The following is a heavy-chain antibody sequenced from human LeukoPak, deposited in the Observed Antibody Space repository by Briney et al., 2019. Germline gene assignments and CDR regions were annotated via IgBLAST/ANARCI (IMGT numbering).Heavy chain of an antibody. J-gene: IGHJ3*02. CDR3: ARDQAAAGTNAFDI. V-gene: IGHV3-30-3*01. D-gene: IGHD6-13*01. Sequence: PGGSLRLSCAASGFTFSSYAMHWVRQAPGKGLEWVAVISYDGSNKYYADSVKGRFTVSRDNSKNTLYLQMNSLRAEDTAVYYCARDQAAAGTNAFDIWGQGTMVTVSS. CDR1: GFTFSSYA. CDR2: ISYDGSNK.